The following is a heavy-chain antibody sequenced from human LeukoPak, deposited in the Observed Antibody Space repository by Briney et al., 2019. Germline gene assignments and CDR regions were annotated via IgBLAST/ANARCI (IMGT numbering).Heavy chain of an antibody. D-gene: IGHD1-26*01. CDR3: ARGNSGSYSQDWFDP. J-gene: IGHJ5*02. V-gene: IGHV3-11*01. Sequence: GGSLRLSCAASGFTFSDYYMSWIRQAPGKVLEWVSYISSSGSTIYYADSVKGRFTISRDNAKNSLYLQMNSLRDDDMALYYCARGNSGSYSQDWFDPWGQGTLVTVSS. CDR2: ISSSGSTI. CDR1: GFTFSDYY.